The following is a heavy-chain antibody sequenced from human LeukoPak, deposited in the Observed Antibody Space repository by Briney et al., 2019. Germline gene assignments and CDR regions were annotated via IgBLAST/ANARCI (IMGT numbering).Heavy chain of an antibody. J-gene: IGHJ3*02. D-gene: IGHD3-16*01. CDR1: GFTFSSYS. CDR2: ISSSSSYI. Sequence: GGSLRLSCAASGFTFSSYSMNWVRQAPGKGLEWVSSISSSSSYIYYADSVKGRFTISRGNAKNSLYLQMNSLRAEDTAVYYCARAQYVNAFDIWGQGTMVTVSS. V-gene: IGHV3-21*01. CDR3: ARAQYVNAFDI.